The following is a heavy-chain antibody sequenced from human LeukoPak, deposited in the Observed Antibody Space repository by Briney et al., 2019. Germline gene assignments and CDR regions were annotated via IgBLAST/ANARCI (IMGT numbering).Heavy chain of an antibody. CDR3: AVQRTLWQQVLDH. CDR2: ISGSGDTT. V-gene: IGHV3-23*01. J-gene: IGHJ4*02. D-gene: IGHD6-13*01. CDR1: GFTFSSYA. Sequence: GGSLRLSCAAPGFTFSSYAMTWVRQAPGKWLEWVSTISGSGDTTYYADSVKGRFTISRDNSKNTLSLQMNSLRAEDTAVYYCAVQRTLWQQVLDHWGQGTLVTVSS.